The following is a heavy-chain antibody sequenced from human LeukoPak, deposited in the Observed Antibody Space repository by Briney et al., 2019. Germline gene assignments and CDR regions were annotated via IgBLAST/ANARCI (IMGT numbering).Heavy chain of an antibody. J-gene: IGHJ4*02. CDR3: ATVDGSSFDY. D-gene: IGHD1-26*01. V-gene: IGHV3-30*03. CDR2: ISYDGSNK. CDR1: GFTFSTYG. Sequence: GGSLRLSCVASGFTFSTYGMHWVRQAPGKGLEWVAVISYDGSNKYYADSVKGRFTISRDNSKNTLYLQMNSLRAEDTAVYYCATVDGSSFDYWGQGTLVTVSS.